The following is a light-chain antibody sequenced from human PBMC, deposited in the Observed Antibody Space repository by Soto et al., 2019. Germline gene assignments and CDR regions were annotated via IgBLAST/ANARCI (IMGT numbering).Light chain of an antibody. Sequence: DIQMTQSPSSLSASVGDRVTITCRASQIISSYLNWYQQKPGKAPKLLIYAASSLQSGVPSRFSGSGSGTDFTLTISSLEPEDFAVYYCQQRSNGPPITFGQGTRLEIK. CDR2: AAS. J-gene: IGKJ5*01. CDR1: QIISSY. V-gene: IGKV1-39*01. CDR3: QQRSNGPPIT.